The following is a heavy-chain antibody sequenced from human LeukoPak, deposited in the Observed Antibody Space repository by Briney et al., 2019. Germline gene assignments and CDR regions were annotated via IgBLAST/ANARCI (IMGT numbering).Heavy chain of an antibody. D-gene: IGHD3-22*01. CDR2: IYTSGST. CDR3: ARAPPYYYYDSSGYPP. Sequence: SETLSLTCTVSGGSISSYYWSWIRQPAGKGLEWIGRIYTSGSTNYNPSLKSRVTMSVDTSKNQFSPKLSSVTAADTAVYYCARAPPYYYYDSSGYPPWGQGTLVTVSS. CDR1: GGSISSYY. V-gene: IGHV4-4*07. J-gene: IGHJ5*02.